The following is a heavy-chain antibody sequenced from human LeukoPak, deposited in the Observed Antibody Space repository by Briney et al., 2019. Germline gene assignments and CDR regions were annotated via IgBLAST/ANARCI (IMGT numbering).Heavy chain of an antibody. CDR3: AKEVGQCSGGSCYRHNDY. D-gene: IGHD2-15*01. CDR1: GGSISSYY. Sequence: PSETLSLTCTVSGGSISSYYWSWVRQPPGKGLEWIGSIYHSGSTYYNPSLKSRVTISVDTSKNQFSLKLSSVTAADTAVYYCAKEVGQCSGGSCYRHNDYWGQGTLVTVSS. V-gene: IGHV4-59*04. CDR2: IYHSGST. J-gene: IGHJ4*02.